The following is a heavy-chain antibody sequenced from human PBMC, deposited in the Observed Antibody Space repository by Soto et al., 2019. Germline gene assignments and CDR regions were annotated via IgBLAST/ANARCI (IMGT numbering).Heavy chain of an antibody. CDR2: ISAYNGNT. D-gene: IGHD3-3*01. V-gene: IGHV1-18*01. CDR3: ARDQGNYDFWSGYYTIDY. CDR1: GYTFTSYG. J-gene: IGHJ4*02. Sequence: ASVKVSCKASGYTFTSYGISWVRQAPGQGLEWMGWISAYNGNTNYAQKLRGRVTMTTDTSTSTAYMELRSLRSDDTAVYYCARDQGNYDFWSGYYTIDYWGQGTLVTVSS.